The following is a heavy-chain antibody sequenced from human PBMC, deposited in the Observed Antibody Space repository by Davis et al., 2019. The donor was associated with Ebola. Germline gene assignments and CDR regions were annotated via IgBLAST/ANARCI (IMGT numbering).Heavy chain of an antibody. V-gene: IGHV4-59*12. D-gene: IGHD6-25*01. CDR2: IFYSGSSSYSGST. J-gene: IGHJ6*02. CDR1: GDSISDYY. Sequence: SETLSLTCTVSGDSISDYYWRWIRQSPGKGLEWIGNIFYSGSSSYSGSTNYHSSLKSRIFISVDTSKNQFSLKLNSVTAADTAVYYCARDSSGSPYSGLDVWGQGTTVTVSS. CDR3: ARDSSGSPYSGLDV.